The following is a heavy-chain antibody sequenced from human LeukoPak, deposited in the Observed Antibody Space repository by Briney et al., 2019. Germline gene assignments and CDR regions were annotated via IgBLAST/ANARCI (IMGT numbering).Heavy chain of an antibody. J-gene: IGHJ6*02. Sequence: ASVKVSCKASGYTFTGYYMHWVRQAPGQGLEWMGWINPNSGGTNYAQKFQGWVTMTRDTSIGTAYMELSRLRSDDTAVCYCARDSSSDKYCSGGSCYSWYYGMDVWGQGTTVTVSS. CDR2: INPNSGGT. D-gene: IGHD2-15*01. CDR3: ARDSSSDKYCSGGSCYSWYYGMDV. V-gene: IGHV1-2*04. CDR1: GYTFTGYY.